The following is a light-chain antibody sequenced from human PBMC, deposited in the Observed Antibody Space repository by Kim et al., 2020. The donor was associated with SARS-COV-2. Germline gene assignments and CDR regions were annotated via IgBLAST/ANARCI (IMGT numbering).Light chain of an antibody. Sequence: GQSITISCTGTSSDVGGYNYVSWYQQHPGKAPKLMLYDVSKRPSGVSNRFSGSKSGNTASLTISGLQAEDEADYYCSSYTSSSTLVFGTGTKVTVL. V-gene: IGLV2-14*04. J-gene: IGLJ1*01. CDR1: SSDVGGYNY. CDR3: SSYTSSSTLV. CDR2: DVS.